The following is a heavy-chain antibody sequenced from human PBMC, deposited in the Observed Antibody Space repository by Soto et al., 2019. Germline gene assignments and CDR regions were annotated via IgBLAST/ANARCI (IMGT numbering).Heavy chain of an antibody. V-gene: IGHV3-30-3*01. J-gene: IGHJ4*02. CDR1: GFTFSSYA. Sequence: QVQLVESGGGVVRPGRSLRLSCAASGFTFSSYAMHWVRQAPGKGLEWVAVISYDGSNKYYADSVKGRFTISRDNSKTLYLQMNSLRAEDTAVYYCVRDTSPYSSGWHNRHSDYWGQGTLVTVSS. D-gene: IGHD6-19*01. CDR2: ISYDGSNK. CDR3: VRDTSPYSSGWHNRHSDY.